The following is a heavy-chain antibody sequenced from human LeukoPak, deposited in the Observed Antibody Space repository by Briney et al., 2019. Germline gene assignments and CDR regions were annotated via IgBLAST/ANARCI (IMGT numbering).Heavy chain of an antibody. Sequence: GASVKVSCKASGGTFSSYAISWVRQAPGQGLEWMGGIIPIFGTANYAQKFQGRVTITADESTSTAYMELSSLRSEDTAVYYCGRGSARPGGPYYYYYMDVWGKGTTVTVSS. CDR1: GGTFSSYA. V-gene: IGHV1-69*13. CDR3: GRGSARPGGPYYYYYMDV. D-gene: IGHD6-6*01. J-gene: IGHJ6*03. CDR2: IIPIFGTA.